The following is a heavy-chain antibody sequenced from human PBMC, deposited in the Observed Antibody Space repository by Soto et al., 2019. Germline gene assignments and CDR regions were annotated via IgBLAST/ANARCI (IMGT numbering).Heavy chain of an antibody. V-gene: IGHV1-8*01. Sequence: QVQLVQSGAEVRKPGASVKVSCEASGYTFTSYDIYWVRQATGQVLEWMGWMNPNTGNSGYAQKFQGRVTVTSDTSITTVYMELSSLRSEDTAVYYCARRAETNGWNGFGADKYYFDFWGQGTLVTVSS. CDR1: GYTFTSYD. CDR2: MNPNTGNS. D-gene: IGHD1-1*01. J-gene: IGHJ4*02. CDR3: ARRAETNGWNGFGADKYYFDF.